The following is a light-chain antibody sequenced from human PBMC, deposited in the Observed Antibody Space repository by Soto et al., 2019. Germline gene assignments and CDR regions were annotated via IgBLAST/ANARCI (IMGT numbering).Light chain of an antibody. CDR1: SSDVGGYNY. V-gene: IGLV2-8*01. J-gene: IGLJ1*01. CDR3: SSYAGSNNSHV. CDR2: EVS. Sequence: HSVLTQPPSASWSPGQSVTISCTGTSSDVGGYNYVSWYQQHPGKAPKLMIYEVSKRPSGVPDRFSGSKSGNTASLTVSGLQAEDEADYYCSSYAGSNNSHVFGPGTKVTVL.